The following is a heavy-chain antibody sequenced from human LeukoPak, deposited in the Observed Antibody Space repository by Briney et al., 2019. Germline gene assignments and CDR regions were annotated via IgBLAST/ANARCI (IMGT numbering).Heavy chain of an antibody. J-gene: IGHJ3*02. V-gene: IGHV4-59*01. CDR3: ARDFQDPYYYDSSGYKAEAFDI. CDR1: GGSISSYY. CDR2: IYYSGST. Sequence: SETLSLTCTVSGGSISSYYWSWIRQPPGKGLEWIGYIYYSGSTNYNPSLKSRVTISVDTSKNQFSLKLSSVTAADTAVYYCARDFQDPYYYDSSGYKAEAFDIWGQGTMVTVSS. D-gene: IGHD3-22*01.